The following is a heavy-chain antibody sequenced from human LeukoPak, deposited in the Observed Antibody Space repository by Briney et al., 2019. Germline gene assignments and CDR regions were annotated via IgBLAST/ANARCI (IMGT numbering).Heavy chain of an antibody. Sequence: GGSLRLSCAASGFSFSTSWMHWFRQGPGRGLVWVSRITSDGRTTIYADSVKGRFSISRDNSKNTLFLQMNSLRADDTAVYFCARDRYYVPDYWGQGTLVTVSS. D-gene: IGHD3-10*02. V-gene: IGHV3-74*01. J-gene: IGHJ4*02. CDR3: ARDRYYVPDY. CDR1: GFSFSTSW. CDR2: ITSDGRTT.